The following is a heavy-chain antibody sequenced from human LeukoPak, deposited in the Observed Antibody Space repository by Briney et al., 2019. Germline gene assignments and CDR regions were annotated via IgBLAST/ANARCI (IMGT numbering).Heavy chain of an antibody. CDR3: ARSAAMPYYDSSGYYPDDAFDI. D-gene: IGHD3-22*01. J-gene: IGHJ3*02. CDR2: IYTSGST. CDR1: GGSFSSYY. Sequence: SETLSLTCTVSGGSFSSYYWSWIRQPAGKGLEWIGRIYTSGSTNYNSSLKSRVTMSVDTSKNQVSLQLNSVTPEDTAVYYCARSAAMPYYDSSGYYPDDAFDIWGQGTMVTVSS. V-gene: IGHV4-4*07.